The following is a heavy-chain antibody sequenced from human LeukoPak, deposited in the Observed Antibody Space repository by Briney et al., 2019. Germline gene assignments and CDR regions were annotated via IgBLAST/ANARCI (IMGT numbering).Heavy chain of an antibody. CDR1: GGSISSYY. V-gene: IGHV4-59*01. D-gene: IGHD3-3*01. CDR2: IYYSGST. J-gene: IGHJ4*02. CDR3: ARSEEGFWSGYYHFDC. Sequence: SETLSLTCTVSGGSISSYYWSWIRQPPGKGLEWIGYIYYSGSTNYNPSLKSRVTISVDTSKNQFSLKLSSVTAADTAVYYCARSEEGFWSGYYHFDCWGQGTLVTVSS.